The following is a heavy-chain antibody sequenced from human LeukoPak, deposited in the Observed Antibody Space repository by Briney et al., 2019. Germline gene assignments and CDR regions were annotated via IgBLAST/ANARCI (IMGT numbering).Heavy chain of an antibody. Sequence: GESLKISCKGSGYSFTSQWIGWVRQLPGKGLEWMGLISPGDSDTRYSPSFQGQVTISDDKSISTAYLQWSSLKASDTAMYYCARLIVVVSGRMYFDLWGRGTLVTVSS. V-gene: IGHV5-51*01. D-gene: IGHD2-21*01. CDR2: ISPGDSDT. CDR1: GYSFTSQW. J-gene: IGHJ2*01. CDR3: ARLIVVVSGRMYFDL.